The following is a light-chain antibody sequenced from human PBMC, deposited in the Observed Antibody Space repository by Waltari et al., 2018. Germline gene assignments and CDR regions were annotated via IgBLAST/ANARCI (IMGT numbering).Light chain of an antibody. J-gene: IGLJ2*01. CDR1: ISNIGANY. V-gene: IGLV1-47*01. CDR2: RNN. Sequence: QSVLTQPPSASGTPGQRVIISCSGSISNIGANYVYWYQQLPGTAPKLLIYRNNQRPSGVHDRFSGSKSGTSASLAISGLRSEDEAHYHCAAWDDSLSGVVFGGGTKLTVL. CDR3: AAWDDSLSGVV.